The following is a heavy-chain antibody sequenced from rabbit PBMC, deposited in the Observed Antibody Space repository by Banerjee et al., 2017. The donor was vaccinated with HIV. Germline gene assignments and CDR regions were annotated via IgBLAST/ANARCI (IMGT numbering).Heavy chain of an antibody. CDR3: ARDYSSGWDFSFSL. CDR1: GFSFNRYW. Sequence: QSLEESGGDLVRPGASLTLTCTASGFSFNRYWICWVRQAPGKGLEWIACIYAGSSGSTYYATWAKGRFTISKTSSTTVTLQMTSLTAADTATYFCARDYSSGWDFSFSLWGQGTLVTVS. J-gene: IGHJ4*01. D-gene: IGHD4-1*01. CDR2: IYAGSSGST. V-gene: IGHV1S40*01.